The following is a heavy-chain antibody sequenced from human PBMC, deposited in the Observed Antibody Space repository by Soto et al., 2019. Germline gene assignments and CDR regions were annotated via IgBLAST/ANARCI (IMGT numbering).Heavy chain of an antibody. D-gene: IGHD2-15*01. J-gene: IGHJ5*02. CDR1: GDTFTSYE. V-gene: IGHV1-8*01. CDR2: MNPNSGST. Sequence: ASVKVSCKASGDTFTSYEINWVRQATGQGLEWMGWMNPNSGSTGYAQKFQGRVTMTRNTSISTGYMELSSLRSEDTAVYYCAGLGYCSGGSCRRGNWFDPWGQGTLVTVSS. CDR3: AGLGYCSGGSCRRGNWFDP.